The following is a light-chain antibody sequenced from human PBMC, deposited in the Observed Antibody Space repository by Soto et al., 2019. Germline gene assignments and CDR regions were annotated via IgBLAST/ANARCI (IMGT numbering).Light chain of an antibody. V-gene: IGKV3-20*01. CDR1: QSVGSNS. J-gene: IGKJ4*01. CDR2: GAS. CDR3: QQYGNSIT. Sequence: EILLTQYPATLSLSPGERATLSCRASQSVGSNSLAWYQQKPGQAPRLLISGASSRATDIPDRLSGSGSGTEFNLTISRMEPEDLAVYYCQQYGNSITFGGGTKVDIK.